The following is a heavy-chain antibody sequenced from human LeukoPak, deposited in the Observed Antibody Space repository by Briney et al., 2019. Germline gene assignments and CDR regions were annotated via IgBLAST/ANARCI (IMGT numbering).Heavy chain of an antibody. J-gene: IGHJ4*02. D-gene: IGHD4-23*01. CDR3: ARAVHDYGGNPGSWDY. CDR2: ISSSSSYI. V-gene: IGHV3-21*01. Sequence: GGSLRLSCAASGFAFSSYSMNWVRQAPQEGLEWVSSISSSSSYIYYADSVKGRFTISRDNAKNSLYLQMNSLRAEDTAVYYCARAVHDYGGNPGSWDYWGQGTLVTVSS. CDR1: GFAFSSYS.